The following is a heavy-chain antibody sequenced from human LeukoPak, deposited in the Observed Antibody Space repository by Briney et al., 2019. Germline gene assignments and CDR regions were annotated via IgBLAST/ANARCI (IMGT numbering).Heavy chain of an antibody. V-gene: IGHV1-69*01. CDR2: IIPIFGTA. D-gene: IGHD3-22*01. CDR1: GGTFSSYA. J-gene: IGHJ4*02. Sequence: GSSVKVSCKASGGTFSSYAISWVRQAPGQGLEWMGGIIPIFGTANYAQKFQGRVTITADESTSTAYMELSSLRSEDTAVYYCASGPSSGYYPLFDYWGQGTLVTVSS. CDR3: ASGPSSGYYPLFDY.